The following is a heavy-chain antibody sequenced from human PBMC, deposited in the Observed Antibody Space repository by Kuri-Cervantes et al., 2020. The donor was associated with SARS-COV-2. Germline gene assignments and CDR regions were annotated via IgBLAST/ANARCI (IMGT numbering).Heavy chain of an antibody. CDR2: INPNSGGT. J-gene: IGHJ5*02. CDR1: GYTFTGYC. Sequence: ASVKVSCKASGYTFTGYCMHWVRQAPGQGLEWMGWINPNSGGTNYAQKFQGRVTMTRDTSISTAYMELSRLRSDDTAVYYCARDPTGYCSGGSCYLDSWFDPWGQGTLVTVSS. D-gene: IGHD2-15*01. V-gene: IGHV1-2*02. CDR3: ARDPTGYCSGGSCYLDSWFDP.